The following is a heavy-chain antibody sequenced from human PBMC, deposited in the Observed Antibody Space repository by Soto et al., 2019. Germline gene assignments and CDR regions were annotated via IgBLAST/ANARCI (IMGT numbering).Heavy chain of an antibody. J-gene: IGHJ4*02. CDR2: IYYSGST. D-gene: IGHD3-22*01. V-gene: IGHV4-31*03. Sequence: PSETLSLTCTVSGDSISGGVYYWSWIRQHPGKGLEWIGYIYYSGSTYYNPSLKSRVTISVDTSKNQFSLKLSSVTAADTAVYYCARDSSGAANWGQGTLVTVSS. CDR1: GDSISGGVYY. CDR3: ARDSSGAAN.